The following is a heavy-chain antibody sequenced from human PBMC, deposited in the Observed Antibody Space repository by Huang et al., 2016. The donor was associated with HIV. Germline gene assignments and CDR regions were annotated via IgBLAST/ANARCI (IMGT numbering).Heavy chain of an antibody. Sequence: QVQLVESGGGVVQPGRSLRLSCAASGFTFSTYGMHWVRQAQVKGLEWVKFISDDGSEKYYADSVKGRFTSSRDNSNNPLYLQMNSLRADDTAVYYCVKDQGHTFMVRYHFDFWGQGTLVTVSS. V-gene: IGHV3-30*18. D-gene: IGHD3-10*01. CDR3: VKDQGHTFMVRYHFDF. CDR2: ISDDGSEK. CDR1: GFTFSTYG. J-gene: IGHJ4*02.